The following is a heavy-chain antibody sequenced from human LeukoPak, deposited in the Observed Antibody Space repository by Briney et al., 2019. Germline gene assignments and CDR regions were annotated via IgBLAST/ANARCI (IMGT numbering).Heavy chain of an antibody. CDR2: IYYSGST. CDR1: GGSISSYY. D-gene: IGHD5-12*01. V-gene: IGHV4-59*01. CDR3: ARAWLDSGHAHFDY. Sequence: SETLSLTCTVSGGSISSYYWSCILQPPGKGLEWIGYIYYSGSTNYNPSLKSRVTISVDTSKNQFSLKLSSVTAADTAVYYCARAWLDSGHAHFDYWGQGTLVTVSS. J-gene: IGHJ4*02.